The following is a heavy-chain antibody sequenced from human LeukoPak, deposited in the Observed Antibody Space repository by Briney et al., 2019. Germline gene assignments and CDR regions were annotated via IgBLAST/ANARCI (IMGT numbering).Heavy chain of an antibody. CDR2: ISSSGSTI. Sequence: GGSLRLSCAASGFTFSSYSMNWVRQAPGKGLEWVSYISSSGSTIYYADSVKGRFTISRDNAKNTLYLQMNSLRAEDTAVYYCARVGGVSGRAIDYWGQGTLVTVSS. CDR1: GFTFSSYS. D-gene: IGHD3-3*01. CDR3: ARVGGVSGRAIDY. V-gene: IGHV3-48*04. J-gene: IGHJ4*02.